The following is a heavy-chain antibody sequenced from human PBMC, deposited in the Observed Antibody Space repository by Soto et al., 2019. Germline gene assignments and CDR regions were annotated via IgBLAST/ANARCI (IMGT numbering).Heavy chain of an antibody. CDR3: VRDRLTGHDAFGI. Sequence: SLRGSCAAAGFTFSSHRMHWVRQAPGKGLQWVAVIWLDGTNQYYEDSVKGRSTSSRDNSRNILYLQMNTLRLEDAAVYYCVRDRLTGHDAFGIWGQGAMVTVSS. CDR2: IWLDGTNQ. CDR1: GFTFSSHR. V-gene: IGHV3-33*01. D-gene: IGHD4-4*01. J-gene: IGHJ3*02.